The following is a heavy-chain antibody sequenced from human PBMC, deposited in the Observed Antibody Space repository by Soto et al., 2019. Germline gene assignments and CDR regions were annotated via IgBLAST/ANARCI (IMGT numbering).Heavy chain of an antibody. CDR2: IWYDGSNK. J-gene: IGHJ6*02. CDR3: ARDYYDSSGYYYYYGMDV. D-gene: IGHD3-22*01. Sequence: GSLRLSCAASGFTFSSYGMHWVRQAPGKGLEWVAVIWYDGSNKYYADSVKGRFTISRDNSKNTLYLQMNSLRAEDTAVYYCARDYYDSSGYYYYYGMDVWRQRTTVTVSS. CDR1: GFTFSSYG. V-gene: IGHV3-33*01.